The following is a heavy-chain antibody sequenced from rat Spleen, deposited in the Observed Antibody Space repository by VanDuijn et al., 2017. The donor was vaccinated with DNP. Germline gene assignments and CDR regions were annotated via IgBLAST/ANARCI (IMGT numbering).Heavy chain of an antibody. J-gene: IGHJ2*01. CDR1: GFTFSNYG. V-gene: IGHV5S13*01. CDR2: ITNSGGST. CDR3: AKNSGYYFDY. D-gene: IGHD4-3*01. Sequence: EVQLVESGGGLVQPGRSLKLSCAASGFTFSNYGMAWVRQAPTKGLEWVASITNSGGSTYYRDSVKGRFTISRDNAKSSLYLQMNSLKSEDTATYYCAKNSGYYFDYWGQGVMVTVSS.